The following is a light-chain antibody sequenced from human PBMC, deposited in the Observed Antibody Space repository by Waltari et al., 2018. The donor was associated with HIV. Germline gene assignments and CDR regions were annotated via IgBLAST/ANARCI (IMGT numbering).Light chain of an antibody. J-gene: IGLJ2*01. CDR3: AAWDDNRNAVV. CDR1: SSNIGSNT. Sequence: QSVLTQPPSASGTPGQRGAISCSGSSSNIGSNTITRYQQLSGTAPTLLINSNNQRPSGVPDRFSGSKSGTSGSLAISGLQSEDEADYYCAAWDDNRNAVVFGGGTKLTVL. V-gene: IGLV1-44*01. CDR2: SNN.